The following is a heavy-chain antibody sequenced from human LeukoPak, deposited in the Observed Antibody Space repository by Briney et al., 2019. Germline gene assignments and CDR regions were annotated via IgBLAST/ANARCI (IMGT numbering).Heavy chain of an antibody. CDR3: ARDTARIAANDY. D-gene: IGHD6-13*01. CDR2: INHSGST. J-gene: IGHJ4*02. Sequence: PSETLSLTCAVYGGSFSGYYWSWIRQPPGKGLEWIGEINHSGSTNYNPSLKSRVTISVDTSKNQFSLKLSSVTAADTAVYYCARDTARIAANDYWGQGTLVTVSS. V-gene: IGHV4-34*01. CDR1: GGSFSGYY.